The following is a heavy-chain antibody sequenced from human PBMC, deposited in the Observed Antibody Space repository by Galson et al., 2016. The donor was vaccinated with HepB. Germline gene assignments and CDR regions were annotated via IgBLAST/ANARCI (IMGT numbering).Heavy chain of an antibody. J-gene: IGHJ4*02. D-gene: IGHD7-27*01. V-gene: IGHV3-53*01. Sequence: SLRLSCAASGFTVSGNYMSRVRQAPGKGLEWVAVNYSGVGTYYADSVKGRFTISRDNFKNTMDTQMNNLRAVDTALYYCARHWEYWGQGNLVTVSS. CDR2: NYSGVGT. CDR3: ARHWEY. CDR1: GFTVSGNY.